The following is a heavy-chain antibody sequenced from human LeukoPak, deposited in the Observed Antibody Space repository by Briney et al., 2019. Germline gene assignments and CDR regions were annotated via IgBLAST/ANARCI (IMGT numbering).Heavy chain of an antibody. CDR3: AKPFPRYYGSGSYYRDLYYFDY. CDR2: ISGSGGST. D-gene: IGHD3-10*01. J-gene: IGHJ4*02. Sequence: GGSLRLSCAASGFTFSSYAMSWVRQAPGKGLEWVSAISGSGGSTYYADSVKGRFTISRDNSKNTLYLQMNSLRAEDTAVYYCAKPFPRYYGSGSYYRDLYYFDYWGQGTLVTVSS. CDR1: GFTFSSYA. V-gene: IGHV3-23*01.